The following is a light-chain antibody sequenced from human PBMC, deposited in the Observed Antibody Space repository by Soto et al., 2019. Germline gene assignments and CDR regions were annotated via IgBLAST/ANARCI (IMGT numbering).Light chain of an antibody. CDR2: DVS. CDR1: SSDVGGYNY. Sequence: QSALTQPASVSGSPGQSITISCTGTSSDVGGYNYVSWYQQHPSNAPKLIIYDVSDRPSGVSDRFSGSKSGNTASLTISGLQAEDEADYFCSSYASSITSVLFGGGTKLTVL. CDR3: SSYASSITSVL. J-gene: IGLJ2*01. V-gene: IGLV2-14*01.